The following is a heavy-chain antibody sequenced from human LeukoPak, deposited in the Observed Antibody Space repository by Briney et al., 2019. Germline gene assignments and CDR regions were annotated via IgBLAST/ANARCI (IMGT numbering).Heavy chain of an antibody. CDR3: AKGSGWPTTFDY. J-gene: IGHJ4*02. D-gene: IGHD6-19*01. CDR1: GFTFSSYA. Sequence: GGSLRLSCAASGFTFSSYAMGWVRQAPGKGLEWVSAISGSGGSTYYADSVKGRFTISRDNSKNTLYLQMNSLRAEDTAVYYCAKGSGWPTTFDYWGQGTLVTVSS. CDR2: ISGSGGST. V-gene: IGHV3-23*01.